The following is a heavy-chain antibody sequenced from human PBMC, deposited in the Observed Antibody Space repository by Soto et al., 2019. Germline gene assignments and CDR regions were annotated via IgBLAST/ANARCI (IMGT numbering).Heavy chain of an antibody. J-gene: IGHJ3*02. CDR3: ARHRAPLVIAAAGTGAFDI. CDR1: GYSFTSYW. V-gene: IGHV5-51*01. CDR2: IYPGDSDT. Sequence: GESLKISCKGSGYSFTSYWIGWVRQMPGKGLEWMGIIYPGDSDTRYSPSFQGQVTISADKSISTAYLQWSSLKASDTAMYYCARHRAPLVIAAAGTGAFDIWGQGTMVTVSS. D-gene: IGHD6-13*01.